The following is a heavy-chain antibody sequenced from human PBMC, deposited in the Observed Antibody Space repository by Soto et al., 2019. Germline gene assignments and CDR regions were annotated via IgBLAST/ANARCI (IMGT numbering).Heavy chain of an antibody. CDR2: MNSDGSTT. CDR1: GFTFGNYW. CDR3: AKDPLWFGELFRDAFDI. V-gene: IGHV3-74*01. Sequence: WGSLRLSCAASGFTFGNYWMHWVRQAPGKGLEWVSRMNSDGSTTNYADSVKGRFTISRYNSKNTLYLQMNSLRAEDTAVYYCAKDPLWFGELFRDAFDIWGQGTMVTVSS. D-gene: IGHD3-10*01. J-gene: IGHJ3*02.